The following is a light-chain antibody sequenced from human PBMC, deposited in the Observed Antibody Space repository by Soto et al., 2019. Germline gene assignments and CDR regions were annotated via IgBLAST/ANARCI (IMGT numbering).Light chain of an antibody. CDR3: QQTNTFLPLA. V-gene: IGKV1-12*01. CDR2: AAS. Sequence: DIQMTQSPSSVSASVGDRVTITCRASQGISNWLGWYQQQPGKAPKLLIYAASSLQSGVPSRFSGCGSGTHFTLIISILQPEDFATYYCQQTNTFLPLAFGGGTKVEIK. CDR1: QGISNW. J-gene: IGKJ4*01.